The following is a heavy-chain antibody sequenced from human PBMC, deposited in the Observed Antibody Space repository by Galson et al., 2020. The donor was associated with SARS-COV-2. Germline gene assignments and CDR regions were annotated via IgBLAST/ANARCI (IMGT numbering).Heavy chain of an antibody. D-gene: IGHD3-10*01. V-gene: IGHV3-33*01. CDR1: GFRFSNYG. J-gene: IGHJ1*01. Sequence: GESLKISCAASGFRFSNYGMHWVRQAPGKGLEWVATIWNDGRNTYCADSVKGRFTISRDNSRDTLYLEMNSLRAEDTAVYYCATFGDWGQGTLVTVSS. CDR2: IWNDGRNT. CDR3: ATFGD.